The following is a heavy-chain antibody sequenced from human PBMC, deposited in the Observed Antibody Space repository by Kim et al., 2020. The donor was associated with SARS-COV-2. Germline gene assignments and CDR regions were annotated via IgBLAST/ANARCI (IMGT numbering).Heavy chain of an antibody. CDR2: IHSSGTT. CDR3: PRALFYYESGGF. J-gene: IGHJ4*02. Sequence: GGSLRLSCAVSGFTVSSNYMSWVRQAPGKGLEWVSVIHSSGTTYYADSVKGRFTISRDNSKNTVFLQMNSLRAEDTAVYYCPRALFYYESGGFWGQGTLVTVSS. V-gene: IGHV3-53*01. D-gene: IGHD3-22*01. CDR1: GFTVSSNY.